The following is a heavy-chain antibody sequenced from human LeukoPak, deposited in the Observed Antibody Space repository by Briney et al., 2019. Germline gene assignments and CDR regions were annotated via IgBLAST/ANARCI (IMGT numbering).Heavy chain of an antibody. CDR1: GGSIGSYY. J-gene: IGHJ4*02. CDR3: ARDRVYYFDY. Sequence: TSETLSLTCTVSGGSIGSYYWSWIRQPPGKGREWIGYIYYSGSTNYNPSLKSRVTISVDTSKNQFSLKLSSVTAADTAVYYCARDRVYYFDYWGQGTLVTVSS. CDR2: IYYSGST. D-gene: IGHD2-8*01. V-gene: IGHV4-59*01.